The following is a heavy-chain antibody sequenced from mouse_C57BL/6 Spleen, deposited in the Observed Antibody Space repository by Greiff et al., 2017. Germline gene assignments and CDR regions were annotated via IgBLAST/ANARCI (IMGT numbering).Heavy chain of an antibody. CDR1: GYTFTSYG. CDR2: IYPRSGNT. V-gene: IGHV1-81*01. Sequence: QVQLQQSGAELSRPGASVKLSCKASGYTFTSYGISWVKQRTGQGLEWIGEIYPRSGNTYYNEKFKGKATLTADKSSSTAYMELRSLTSEDSAVYFCARRRELGGLDYWGQGTTLTVSS. J-gene: IGHJ2*01. D-gene: IGHD4-1*01. CDR3: ARRRELGGLDY.